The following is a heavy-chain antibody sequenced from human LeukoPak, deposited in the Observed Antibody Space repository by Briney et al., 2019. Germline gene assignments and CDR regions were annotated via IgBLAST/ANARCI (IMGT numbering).Heavy chain of an antibody. CDR1: GFTFSSYA. J-gene: IGHJ5*02. CDR2: ISYDGSNK. CDR3: ARVRRLTTVSAFDP. D-gene: IGHD4-17*01. Sequence: GRSLRLSCAASGFTFSSYAMHWVRQAPGKGLEWVAVISYDGSNKYYADSVKGRFTISRDNSKNTLYLQMNSLRAEDTAVYYCARVRRLTTVSAFDPWGQGTLVTVSS. V-gene: IGHV3-30*04.